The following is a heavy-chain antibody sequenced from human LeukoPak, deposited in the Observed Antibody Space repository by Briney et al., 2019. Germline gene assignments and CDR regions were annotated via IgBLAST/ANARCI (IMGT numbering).Heavy chain of an antibody. J-gene: IGHJ4*02. D-gene: IGHD6-13*01. CDR1: GYTFTSYG. CDR2: ISAYNGKT. CDR3: ARDGKQQLGFDY. V-gene: IGHV1-18*01. Sequence: SSVKVSCKASGYTFTSYGISWVRQAPGQGLEWMGWISAYNGKTNHAQNFQGRVTMTTDTSTSTAYMELRSLRSDATAVYYCARDGKQQLGFDYWGQGTLVTVSS.